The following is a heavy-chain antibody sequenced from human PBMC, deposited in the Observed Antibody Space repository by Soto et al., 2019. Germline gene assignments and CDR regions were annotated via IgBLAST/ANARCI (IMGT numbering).Heavy chain of an antibody. CDR1: GGSISSYY. CDR3: ARDRCSSTSCYYQGNRGFDP. Sequence: SETLSLTCTVSGGSISSYYWSWIRQPPGKGLEWIGYIYYSGSTNYNPSLKSRVTTSVDTSKNQFSLKLSSVTAADTAVYYCARDRCSSTSCYYQGNRGFDPWGQGTLVTVSS. CDR2: IYYSGST. V-gene: IGHV4-59*01. J-gene: IGHJ5*02. D-gene: IGHD2-2*01.